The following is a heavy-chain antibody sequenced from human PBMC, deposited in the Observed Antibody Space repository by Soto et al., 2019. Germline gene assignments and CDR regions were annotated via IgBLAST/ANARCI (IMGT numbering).Heavy chain of an antibody. CDR3: AKNQERELPRVIDF. D-gene: IGHD1-7*01. Sequence: GGSLRLSCATSGLTFSNYAMSWVRQAPGGGLEWVSSMSGSSSTTYYADSVRGRFTTSRDRSKNTLYLQMSSLRAEDTALYYCAKNQERELPRVIDFWGQGTLVTVSS. CDR2: MSGSSSTT. V-gene: IGHV3-23*01. J-gene: IGHJ4*02. CDR1: GLTFSNYA.